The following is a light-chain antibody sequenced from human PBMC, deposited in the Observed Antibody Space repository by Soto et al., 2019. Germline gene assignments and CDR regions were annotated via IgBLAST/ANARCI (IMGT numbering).Light chain of an antibody. CDR2: QDS. CDR3: QAWDSSNVV. CDR1: KLGDKY. V-gene: IGLV3-1*01. J-gene: IGLJ2*01. Sequence: SYELTQPPSVSVSPGQTASITCSGDKLGDKYACWYQQKPGQSPVLVIYQDSKRPSGIPERFSGSNSGNTATLTISGTQAMDAADYYCQAWDSSNVVFGGGTKLTVL.